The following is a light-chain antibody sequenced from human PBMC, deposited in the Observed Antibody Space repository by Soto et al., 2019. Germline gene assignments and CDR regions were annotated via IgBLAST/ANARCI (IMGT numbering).Light chain of an antibody. CDR1: SXDVGGYHY. V-gene: IGLV2-11*01. CDR2: DVS. CDR3: CSYAGRYTWV. Sequence: QSALTQPRSVSGSPGQSVTISCTGTSXDVGGYHYVSWYQQHPGKAPKLMLYDVSKRPSGVPDRFSGSKSGNTASLTISGLQAEDEADYYCCSYAGRYTWVFGGGTKVTVL. J-gene: IGLJ2*01.